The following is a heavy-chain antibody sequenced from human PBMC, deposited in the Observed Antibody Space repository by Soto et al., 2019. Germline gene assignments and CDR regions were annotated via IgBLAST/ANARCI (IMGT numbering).Heavy chain of an antibody. CDR2: ISYDGSNK. Sequence: GGSLRLSCAASGFTFSSYAMHWVRQAPGKRLEWVAVISYDGSNKYYADSVKGRFTISRDNSKNTLYLQMNSLRAEDTAVYYCAREHYSNYVPKKNWFDPWGQGTLVTVSS. CDR3: AREHYSNYVPKKNWFDP. D-gene: IGHD4-4*01. CDR1: GFTFSSYA. V-gene: IGHV3-30-3*01. J-gene: IGHJ5*02.